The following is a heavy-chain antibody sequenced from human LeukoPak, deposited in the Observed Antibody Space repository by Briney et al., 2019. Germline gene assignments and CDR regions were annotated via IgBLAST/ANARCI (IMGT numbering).Heavy chain of an antibody. CDR3: ARMRSSWYFDH. D-gene: IGHD6-13*01. V-gene: IGHV3-11*01. Sequence: GGSLRLSCAASGFTFSDYFMTWSRQAPGKGLEWVSYISNSGGTIYYSDSVKGRFTIPRDNAKNLLYLEMDSLRAGDTAVYYCARMRSSWYFDHWGQGSLVTVSS. CDR2: ISNSGGTI. CDR1: GFTFSDYF. J-gene: IGHJ4*02.